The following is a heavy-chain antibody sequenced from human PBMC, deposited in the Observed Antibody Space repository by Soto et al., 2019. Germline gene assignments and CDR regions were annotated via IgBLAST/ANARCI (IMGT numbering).Heavy chain of an antibody. D-gene: IGHD2-2*01. Sequence: GGSLRLSCAASGFTFGSYEMNWVRQAPGKGLEWVSYISSSGSTIYYADSVKGRFTISRDNAKNSLYLQMNSLRAEDTAVYYCARGGYCSSTSCWLRDYGMDVWGQGTTVTVSS. CDR3: ARGGYCSSTSCWLRDYGMDV. CDR1: GFTFGSYE. CDR2: ISSSGSTI. J-gene: IGHJ6*02. V-gene: IGHV3-48*03.